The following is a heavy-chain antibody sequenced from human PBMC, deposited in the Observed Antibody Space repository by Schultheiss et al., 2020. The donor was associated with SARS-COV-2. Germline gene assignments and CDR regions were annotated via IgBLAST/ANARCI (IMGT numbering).Heavy chain of an antibody. CDR1: GFTFSDYY. V-gene: IGHV3-30*03. J-gene: IGHJ4*02. CDR2: ISYDGSDK. D-gene: IGHD2-15*01. Sequence: GGSLRLSCAASGFTFSDYYMSWVRQAPGKGLEWVAVISYDGSDKYYADSVKGRFTISRDNSKNTLYLQMNSLGAEDTAVYHCARSGGGSWPEFDYWGQGSLVTVSS. CDR3: ARSGGGSWPEFDY.